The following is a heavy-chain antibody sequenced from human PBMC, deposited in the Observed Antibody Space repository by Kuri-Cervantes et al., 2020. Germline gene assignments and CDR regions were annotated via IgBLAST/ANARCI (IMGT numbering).Heavy chain of an antibody. CDR3: AKGFLTYYFDY. Sequence: GESLKISCAASGFTFSSYWMHWVRQASGKGLVWVSRINSDGSSTSYADSVKGRFTISRDNAKNSLYLQMNSLRAEDTALYYCAKGFLTYYFDYWGQGTLVTVSS. D-gene: IGHD3-3*01. V-gene: IGHV3-74*01. CDR2: INSDGSST. CDR1: GFTFSSYW. J-gene: IGHJ4*02.